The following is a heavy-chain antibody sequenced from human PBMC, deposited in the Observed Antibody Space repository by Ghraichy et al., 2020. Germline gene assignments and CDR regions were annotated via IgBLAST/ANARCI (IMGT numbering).Heavy chain of an antibody. CDR3: ARGVTAGVDY. V-gene: IGHV1-8*01. CDR2: ISPNSGAT. D-gene: IGHD4-11*01. J-gene: IGHJ4*02. CDR1: GYTFTTYH. Sequence: ASVKVSCKASGYTFTTYHINWVRQATGQGLEWMGWISPNSGATAYAQNFQGRVTMTSDTSMTTAYMELSSLRPEDTAVYYCARGVTAGVDYWGQGTLVTVSS.